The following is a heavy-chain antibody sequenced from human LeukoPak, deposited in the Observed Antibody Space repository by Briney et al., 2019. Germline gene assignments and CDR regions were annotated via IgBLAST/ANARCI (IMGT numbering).Heavy chain of an antibody. Sequence: GGSLRLSCAASGFTLSSYWMSWVRQAPGKGLEWVANIKQDGSEKYYVDSVKGRFTISRDSAKNSLYLQMNSLRAEDTAVYYCARDKRKVVVAATTSNWFDPWGQGTLVTVSS. V-gene: IGHV3-7*01. CDR1: GFTLSSYW. CDR3: ARDKRKVVVAATTSNWFDP. J-gene: IGHJ5*02. CDR2: IKQDGSEK. D-gene: IGHD2-15*01.